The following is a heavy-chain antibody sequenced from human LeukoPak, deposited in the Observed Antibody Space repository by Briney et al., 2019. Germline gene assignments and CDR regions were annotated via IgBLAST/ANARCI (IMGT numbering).Heavy chain of an antibody. CDR3: VREPRDGPAYYFDY. J-gene: IGHJ4*02. Sequence: GGSLRLSCAASGFTFSSDEMNWVRQAPGKGLEWVSYISSSGSTIYYADSVKGRFTISRDNAKNSLYLHMNSLRAEDTAVYYCVREPRDGPAYYFDYWGQGTLVTVSS. V-gene: IGHV3-48*03. CDR1: GFTFSSDE. D-gene: IGHD2-21*02. CDR2: ISSSGSTI.